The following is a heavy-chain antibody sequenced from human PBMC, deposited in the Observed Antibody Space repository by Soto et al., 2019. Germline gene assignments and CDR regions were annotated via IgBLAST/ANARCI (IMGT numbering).Heavy chain of an antibody. CDR1: GGSFSGYY. J-gene: IGHJ4*02. V-gene: IGHV4-34*01. D-gene: IGHD6-6*01. CDR3: TTGPTSTKNY. CDR2: INHSGST. Sequence: PSETLSLTCAVYGGSFSGYYWSWIRQPPGKGLEWIGEINHSGSTNYNPSLKSRVTISVDTSKNQFSLKLSSVTAADTAVYYCTTGPTSTKNYWGQGTLVTVSS.